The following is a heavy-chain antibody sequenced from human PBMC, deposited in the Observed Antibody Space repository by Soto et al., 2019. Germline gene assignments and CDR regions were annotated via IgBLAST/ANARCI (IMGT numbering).Heavy chain of an antibody. Sequence: ASVKVSCKASGYTFTSYAMHWVRQAPGQRLEWMGWINAGNGNTKYSQKFQGRVTITRDTSASTAYMELSSLRSEDTAVYYCAKEGCSSTSCYSAFDIWGQGTMVTVSS. CDR1: GYTFTSYA. J-gene: IGHJ3*02. V-gene: IGHV1-3*01. D-gene: IGHD2-2*01. CDR3: AKEGCSSTSCYSAFDI. CDR2: INAGNGNT.